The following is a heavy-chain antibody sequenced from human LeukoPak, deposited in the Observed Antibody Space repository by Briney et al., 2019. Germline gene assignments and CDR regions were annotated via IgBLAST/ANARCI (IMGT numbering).Heavy chain of an antibody. D-gene: IGHD6-6*01. CDR1: GGSLSSSSYY. Sequence: SETLSLTCTVSGGSLSSSSYYWGWLRQPPGEGLEWIGCIYYSGSTYYNPSLKSRVTISVDTSKNQISLKLSSVTAADTAVYYCATPRPSYYFDYWGQGTGVIVTA. CDR2: IYYSGST. J-gene: IGHJ4*02. CDR3: ATPRPSYYFDY. V-gene: IGHV4-39*01.